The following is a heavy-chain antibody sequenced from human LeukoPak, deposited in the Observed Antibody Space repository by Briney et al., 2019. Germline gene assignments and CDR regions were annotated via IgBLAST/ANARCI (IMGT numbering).Heavy chain of an antibody. CDR2: INTNTGNP. D-gene: IGHD3-16*02. CDR3: ARERLRLGELSSLNWFDP. V-gene: IGHV7-4-1*02. J-gene: IGHJ5*02. Sequence: GASVKVSCKASGYTFTSYAMNWVRQAPGQGLEWMGWINTNTGNPTYAQGFTGRFVFSLDTSVSTAYLQISSLKAEDTAVYYCARERLRLGELSSLNWFDPWGQGTLVTVSS. CDR1: GYTFTSYA.